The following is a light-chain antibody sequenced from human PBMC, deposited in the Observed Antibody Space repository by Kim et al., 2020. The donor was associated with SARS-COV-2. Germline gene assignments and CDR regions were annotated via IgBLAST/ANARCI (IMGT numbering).Light chain of an antibody. J-gene: IGKJ1*01. CDR1: QSVSSN. Sequence: EIVMTQSPATLSVSPGERVILSCRASQSVSSNLVWYQQRRGQAPRLLIYGASTRATNVPARFSGSGSETEFTLTVSSLQSEDFAVYYCQQYNGWPRTFGQGTKVDIK. CDR3: QQYNGWPRT. V-gene: IGKV3-15*01. CDR2: GAS.